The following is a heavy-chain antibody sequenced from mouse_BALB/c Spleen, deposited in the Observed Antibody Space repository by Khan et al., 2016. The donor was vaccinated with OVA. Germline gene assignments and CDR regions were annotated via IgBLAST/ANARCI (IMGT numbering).Heavy chain of an antibody. V-gene: IGHV1S81*02. D-gene: IGHD1-1*02. Sequence: QVQLQQSGAELVKAGASVKMSCKASGYTFTSYWMHWVKQRLGQGLEWFAETNPTNGRTYYNEKFKSKATLTVDKSSSTAYMLLSSPTYEDSAVYYWARIRKMVATYFGYWGQGTTLTVSS. CDR2: TNPTNGRT. J-gene: IGHJ2*01. CDR3: ARIRKMVATYFGY. CDR1: GYTFTSYW.